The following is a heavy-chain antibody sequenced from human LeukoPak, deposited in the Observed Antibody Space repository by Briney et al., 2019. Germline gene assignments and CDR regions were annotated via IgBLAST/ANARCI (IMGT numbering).Heavy chain of an antibody. J-gene: IGHJ4*02. D-gene: IGHD3-10*01. V-gene: IGHV3-20*04. Sequence: GGSLRLSCAASGFTFDDYGMSWVRQAPGKGLEWVSGINWNGGSTGYADSVKGRFTISRDNAKNSLYLQMNSLRAVDTALYYCARDTSSSYGSGSDYWGQGTLVTVSS. CDR3: ARDTSSSYGSGSDY. CDR1: GFTFDDYG. CDR2: INWNGGST.